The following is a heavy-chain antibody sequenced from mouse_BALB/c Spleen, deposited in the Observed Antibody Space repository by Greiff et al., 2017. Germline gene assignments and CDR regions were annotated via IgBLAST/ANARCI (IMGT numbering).Heavy chain of an antibody. J-gene: IGHJ4*01. V-gene: IGHV3-2*02. Sequence: EVHLVESGPGLVKPSQSLSLTFTVTGYSITSDYAWNWIRQFPGNKLEWMGYISYSGSTSYNPSLKSRISITRDTSKNQFFLQLNSVTTEDTATYYCASDDGYPSYAMDYWGQGTSVTVSS. CDR1: GYSITSDYA. CDR2: ISYSGST. D-gene: IGHD2-3*01. CDR3: ASDDGYPSYAMDY.